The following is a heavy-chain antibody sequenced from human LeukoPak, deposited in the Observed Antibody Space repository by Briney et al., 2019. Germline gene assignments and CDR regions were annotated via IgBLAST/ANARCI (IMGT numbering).Heavy chain of an antibody. CDR2: IYTSGSI. CDR1: GRSISRYY. V-gene: IGHV4-4*07. D-gene: IGHD3-10*01. J-gene: IGHJ3*02. CDR3: ASDYGSGSYYNDAFDI. Sequence: SETLSLPCTVSGRSISRYYWSWIRQPAGKGLEWIWRIYTSGSINYNPSLKSRVTISVDTSKNQFSLKLSSVTAADTAVYYCASDYGSGSYYNDAFDIWGQGTMVTVSS.